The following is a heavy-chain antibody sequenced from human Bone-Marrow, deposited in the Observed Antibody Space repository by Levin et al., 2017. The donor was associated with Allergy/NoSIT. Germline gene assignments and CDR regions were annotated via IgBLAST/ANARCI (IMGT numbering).Heavy chain of an antibody. D-gene: IGHD6-13*01. CDR3: ARFGKIEYYSSHSDGVDI. CDR1: GFTFSGYW. CDR2: IRHDGSEK. J-gene: IGHJ3*02. V-gene: IGHV3-7*01. Sequence: PGGSLRLSCAASGFTFSGYWMTWVRQAPGKGLEWVANIRHDGSEKYYVDSVKGRFTISRDNAKNSLHLQMNSLRAEDTAVYYCARFGKIEYYSSHSDGVDIWGQGTMVTVSS.